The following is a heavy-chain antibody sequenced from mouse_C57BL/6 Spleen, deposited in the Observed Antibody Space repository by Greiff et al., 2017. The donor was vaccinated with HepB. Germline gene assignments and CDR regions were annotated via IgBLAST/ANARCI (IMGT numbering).Heavy chain of an antibody. CDR1: GYTFTDYE. CDR2: IDPETGGT. J-gene: IGHJ4*01. D-gene: IGHD1-1*01. V-gene: IGHV1-15*01. CDR3: TREEVGTGDGSYAMDY. Sequence: QVQLQQSGAELVRPGASVTLSCKASGYTFTDYEMHWVKQTPVHGLEWIGAIDPETGGTAYNQKFKGKAILTADKSSSTAYMQLRSLTSEDSAVYYCTREEVGTGDGSYAMDYWGQGTSVTVSS.